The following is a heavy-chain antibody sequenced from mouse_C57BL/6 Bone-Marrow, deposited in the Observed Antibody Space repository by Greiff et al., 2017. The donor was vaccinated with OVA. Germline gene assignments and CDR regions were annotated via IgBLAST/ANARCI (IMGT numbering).Heavy chain of an antibody. CDR2: ISSGGSYT. CDR1: GFTFSSYG. CDR3: ARQDSNYDFDY. V-gene: IGHV5-6*01. Sequence: VQLVESGGDLVKPGGSLKLSCAASGFTFSSYGMSWVRQTPDKRLEWVATISSGGSYTYYPDSVKGRFTISRDNAKNTLYLQMSSLKSEDTAMYYCARQDSNYDFDYWGQGTTLTVSS. D-gene: IGHD2-5*01. J-gene: IGHJ2*01.